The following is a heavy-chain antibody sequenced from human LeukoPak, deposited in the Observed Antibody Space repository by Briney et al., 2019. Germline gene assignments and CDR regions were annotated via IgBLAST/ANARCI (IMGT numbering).Heavy chain of an antibody. J-gene: IGHJ5*02. D-gene: IGHD3-10*01. Sequence: GASVKVSCKASGGTFSSYATSWVRQAPGQGLEWMGGIIPIFGTANYAQKFQGRVTITADESTSTAYMELSSLRSEDTAVYYCASDFIKGALGWFDPWGQGTLVTVSS. CDR1: GGTFSSYA. V-gene: IGHV1-69*13. CDR3: ASDFIKGALGWFDP. CDR2: IIPIFGTA.